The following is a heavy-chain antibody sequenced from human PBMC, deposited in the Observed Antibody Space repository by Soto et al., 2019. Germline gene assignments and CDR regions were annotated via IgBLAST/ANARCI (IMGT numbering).Heavy chain of an antibody. J-gene: IGHJ4*02. V-gene: IGHV4-39*02. D-gene: IGHD4-17*01. CDR1: GGSISSSSYY. Sequence: SETLSLTCTVSGGSISSSSYYWGWIRRPPGKGLEWIGSIYYSGSTYYNPSLKSRVTISADTSKNPFSLNPTSVTAADTAVYYCAREAGAHDYGDYVDFWGQGTLVTVSS. CDR2: IYYSGST. CDR3: AREAGAHDYGDYVDF.